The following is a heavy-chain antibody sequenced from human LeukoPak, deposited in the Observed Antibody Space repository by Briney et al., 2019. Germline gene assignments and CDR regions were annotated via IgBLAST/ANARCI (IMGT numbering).Heavy chain of an antibody. J-gene: IGHJ3*02. V-gene: IGHV4-34*01. CDR2: INHSGST. CDR3: ARKNYAFDI. CDR1: GGSFSGYY. Sequence: SETLSLTCAVYGGSFSGYYWSWIRQPPGKGLEWIGEINHSGSTNYNPSLKSRVTISVDTSKNQFSLKLSSVTAADTAVCYCARKNYAFDIWGQGTMVTVSS.